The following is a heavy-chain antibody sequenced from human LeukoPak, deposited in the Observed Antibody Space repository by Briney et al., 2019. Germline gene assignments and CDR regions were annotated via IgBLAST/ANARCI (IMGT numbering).Heavy chain of an antibody. CDR3: ATQFYTITIFGVVTLYYFDY. D-gene: IGHD3-3*01. V-gene: IGHV4-39*01. J-gene: IGHJ4*02. Sequence: SETLSLTCTVSGGSISSSSYYWGWIRQPPGKGLEWIGSIYYSGSTYYNPSLKSRATISVDTSKNQFSLKLSSVTAADTAVYYCATQFYTITIFGVVTLYYFDYWGQGTLVTVSS. CDR1: GGSISSSSYY. CDR2: IYYSGST.